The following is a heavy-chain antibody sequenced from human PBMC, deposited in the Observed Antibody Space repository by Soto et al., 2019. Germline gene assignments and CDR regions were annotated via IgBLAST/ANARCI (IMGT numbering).Heavy chain of an antibody. D-gene: IGHD3-10*01. Sequence: EVQLVESGGGLVQPGGSLTLSCAASGFTFSSFWMPWVRQAPGKGLEWVANIKQDGSAKNYVDSVEGRFTVSRDNAKNSLYLQMNSLRVEDTAVYYCVRSRSAAYHAWGQGTMVIVSS. CDR1: GFTFSSFW. CDR3: VRSRSAAYHA. V-gene: IGHV3-7*01. J-gene: IGHJ3*01. CDR2: IKQDGSAK.